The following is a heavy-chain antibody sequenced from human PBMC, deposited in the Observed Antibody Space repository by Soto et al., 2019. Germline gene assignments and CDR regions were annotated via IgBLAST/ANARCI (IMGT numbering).Heavy chain of an antibody. CDR1: GFTFSSYG. Sequence: GGSLRLSCAASGFTFSSYGMHWVRQAPGKGLEWVAVIWYDGSNKYYADSVKGRFTISRDNSKNTLYLQMNSLRAEDTAVYYCARPGGGGNYFGYWGQGNLVTVSS. CDR3: ARPGGGGNYFGY. D-gene: IGHD3-16*01. CDR2: IWYDGSNK. V-gene: IGHV3-33*01. J-gene: IGHJ4*02.